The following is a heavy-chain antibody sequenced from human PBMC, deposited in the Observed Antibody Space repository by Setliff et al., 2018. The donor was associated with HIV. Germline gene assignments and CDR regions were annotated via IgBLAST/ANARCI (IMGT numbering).Heavy chain of an antibody. Sequence: SETLSLTCAVYGRSFSGYYWNWIRQSPGKGLEWIGEINHSGGANYNPSLKSRVTMSIDTSKNQFALNVSAVTAADTAVYYCARGWGHDGFDFWGQGTMVTVSS. V-gene: IGHV4-34*01. D-gene: IGHD7-27*01. J-gene: IGHJ3*01. CDR2: INHSGGA. CDR3: ARGWGHDGFDF. CDR1: GRSFSGYY.